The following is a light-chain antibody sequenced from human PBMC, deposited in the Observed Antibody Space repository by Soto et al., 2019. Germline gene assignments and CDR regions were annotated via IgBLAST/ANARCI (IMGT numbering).Light chain of an antibody. CDR3: QQYGNSSWT. Sequence: EIVMTQSPATLSVSPGERVTLSCRASQSVDINLAWYQQKPGQAPRLVIYGASSRATGIPARFSGSGSGTDFTLTISRLEPEDFAVYYCQQYGNSSWTFGQGTKVDIK. CDR2: GAS. V-gene: IGKV3D-15*01. CDR1: QSVDIN. J-gene: IGKJ1*01.